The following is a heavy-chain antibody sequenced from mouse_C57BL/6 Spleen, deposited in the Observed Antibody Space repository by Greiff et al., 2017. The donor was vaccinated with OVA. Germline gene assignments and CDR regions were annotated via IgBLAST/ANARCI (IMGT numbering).Heavy chain of an antibody. CDR1: GFTFSNYW. V-gene: IGHV6-3*01. J-gene: IGHJ2*01. CDR2: IRLKSDNYAT. Sequence: EVQLVESGGGLVQPGGSMKLSCVASGFTFSNYWMNWVRQSPEKGLEWVAQIRLKSDNYATHYAESVKGRFTISRDDSKSSVYLQMNNLRAEDTGIYYCSRQPHFDYWGQGTTLTVSS. D-gene: IGHD3-2*01. CDR3: SRQPHFDY.